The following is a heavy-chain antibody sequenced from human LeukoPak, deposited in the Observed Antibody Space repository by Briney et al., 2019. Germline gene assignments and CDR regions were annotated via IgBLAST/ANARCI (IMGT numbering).Heavy chain of an antibody. CDR1: GGSISGHY. CDR2: ISYSGNS. Sequence: SETLSLTCTVSGGSISGHYWSWIRQPPGKGLEWIGYISYSGNSHYNPSFRSRVTMSVDTSKNQFSLKLSSVTAADTAVYYCARGTCGHSYGPFYCDSWGQGTLGTVSS. CDR3: ARGTCGHSYGPFYCDS. V-gene: IGHV4-59*11. J-gene: IGHJ4*02. D-gene: IGHD5-18*01.